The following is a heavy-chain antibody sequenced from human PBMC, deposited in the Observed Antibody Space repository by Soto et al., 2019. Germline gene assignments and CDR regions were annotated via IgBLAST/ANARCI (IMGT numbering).Heavy chain of an antibody. CDR2: ISAYNGNT. D-gene: IGHD2-2*01. J-gene: IGHJ6*02. Sequence: EASVKVSCKASGYTFTSYGISWVRQAPGQGLEWMGWISAYNGNTNYAQKLQGRVTMTTDTSTSTAYMELRSLRSDDTAVYYCARAAYYRSTSCRRGAYYYYGMDVWGQGTTVTVSS. CDR3: ARAAYYRSTSCRRGAYYYYGMDV. CDR1: GYTFTSYG. V-gene: IGHV1-18*01.